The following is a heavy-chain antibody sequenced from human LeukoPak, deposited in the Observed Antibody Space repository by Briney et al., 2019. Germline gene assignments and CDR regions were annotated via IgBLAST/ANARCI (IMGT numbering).Heavy chain of an antibody. CDR1: GYTFTGYY. Sequence: ASVKVSCKASGYTFTGYYMHWVRQAPGQGLEWMGWINPNSGGTNYAQKFQGWVTMTRDTSISTAYMELSRLRPDDTAVYYCARGAPWGRAIAVAGKYYFDYWGQGTLVTVSS. D-gene: IGHD6-19*01. CDR3: ARGAPWGRAIAVAGKYYFDY. J-gene: IGHJ4*02. CDR2: INPNSGGT. V-gene: IGHV1-2*04.